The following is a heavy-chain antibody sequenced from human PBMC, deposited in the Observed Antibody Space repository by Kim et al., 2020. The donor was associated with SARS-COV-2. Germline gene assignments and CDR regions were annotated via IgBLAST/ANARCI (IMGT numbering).Heavy chain of an antibody. CDR1: GFTFSSYA. CDR2: ISGSGGST. D-gene: IGHD3-10*01. CDR3: AKVGGLLWFGESRHFDY. J-gene: IGHJ4*02. Sequence: GGSLRLSCAASGFTFSSYAMSWVRQAPGKGLEWVSAISGSGGSTYYADSVKGRFTISRDNSKNTLYLQMNSLRAEDTAVYYCAKVGGLLWFGESRHFDYWGQGTLVTVSS. V-gene: IGHV3-23*01.